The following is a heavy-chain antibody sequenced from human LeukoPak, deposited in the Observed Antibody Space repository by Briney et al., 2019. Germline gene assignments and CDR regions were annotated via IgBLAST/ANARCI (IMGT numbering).Heavy chain of an antibody. V-gene: IGHV1-69*01. CDR3: ATVGSSLLTKRFDY. CDR1: GGTFSSYA. J-gene: IGHJ4*02. D-gene: IGHD1-26*01. CDR2: IIPIFGTA. Sequence: GSSVKVSCKASGGTFSSYAISWVRQAPGQGLEWMGGIIPIFGTANYAQKFQGRVTITADESTSTAYMELSSLRSEDTAVYYCATVGSSLLTKRFDYWGQGTLVSVPS.